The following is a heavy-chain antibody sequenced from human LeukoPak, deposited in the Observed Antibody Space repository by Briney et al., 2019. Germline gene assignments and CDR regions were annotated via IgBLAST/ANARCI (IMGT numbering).Heavy chain of an antibody. CDR2: IRNKANSYIT. CDR1: GFTFSDHY. CDR3: TRVNLRTGERFFDY. Sequence: GGSLRLSCAASGFTFSDHYMDWVRQAPGKGLEWVSRIRNKANSYITEYAASMKGRFAISRDDSKNSVFLQLNSLKTEDTAVYYCTRVNLRTGERFFDYWGQGTLVTVSS. D-gene: IGHD7-27*01. V-gene: IGHV3-72*01. J-gene: IGHJ4*02.